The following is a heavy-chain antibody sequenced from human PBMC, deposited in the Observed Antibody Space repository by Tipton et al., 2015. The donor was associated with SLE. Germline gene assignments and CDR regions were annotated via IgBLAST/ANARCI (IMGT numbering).Heavy chain of an antibody. CDR1: GFAFRSYQ. J-gene: IGHJ6*03. CDR3: AGTPVEKSYYYHFFMDV. CDR2: ISNSGNTK. V-gene: IGHV3-48*03. D-gene: IGHD2-15*01. Sequence: SLRLSCSASGFAFRSYQMNWVRQAPGKGLEWLSYISNSGNTKYYADSVKGRFTISRDNAENSLFLQMNGLRAEDTALYYCAGTPVEKSYYYHFFMDVWGKGTTVTVSS.